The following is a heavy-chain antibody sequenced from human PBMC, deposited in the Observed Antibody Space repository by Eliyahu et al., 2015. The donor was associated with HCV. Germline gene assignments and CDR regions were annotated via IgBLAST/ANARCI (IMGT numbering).Heavy chain of an antibody. J-gene: IGHJ5*02. CDR1: GGSISSYY. CDR3: ARGAREGDWFDP. V-gene: IGHV4-59*13. Sequence: QVQLQESGPGLVKPSETLSLTCTVSGGSISSYYWSWIRQPPGEGPGGVGDFYYSGSTNYNPSLKSRVTISVDTSKNQFSLKLSSVTAADTAVYYCARGAREGDWFDPWGQGTLVTVSS. CDR2: FYYSGST.